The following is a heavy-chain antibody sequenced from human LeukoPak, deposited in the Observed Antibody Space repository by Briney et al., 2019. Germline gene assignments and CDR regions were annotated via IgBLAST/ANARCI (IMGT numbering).Heavy chain of an antibody. CDR2: IAFDGINN. Sequence: PGRSLRFSCAASGFTFINYAMHCVRQAGGKGLECVAIIAFDGINNYYTGSVKGRFTISRDNSKSTLYLQMNSLRPEDSAVYYCARATGGSYYDADYYYGLDVWGQGTTVTVS. V-gene: IGHV3-30*04. J-gene: IGHJ6*02. CDR1: GFTFINYA. CDR3: ARATGGSYYDADYYYGLDV. D-gene: IGHD1-26*01.